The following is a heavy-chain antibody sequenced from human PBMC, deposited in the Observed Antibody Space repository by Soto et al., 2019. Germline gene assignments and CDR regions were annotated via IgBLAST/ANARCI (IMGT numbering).Heavy chain of an antibody. CDR1: GFIFGDAW. V-gene: IGHV3-15*05. CDR3: VAGSPFEY. J-gene: IGHJ4*02. D-gene: IGHD1-26*01. Sequence: NPGGSLRLSCTGSGFIFGDAWLSWVRQAPGKGLEWVARVTRRTDGETTDYAAPVTGRFTISRDVSKPTVYLQMNSLKIEDTGIYYCVAGSPFEYWGQGTLVTVSS. CDR2: VTRRTDGETT.